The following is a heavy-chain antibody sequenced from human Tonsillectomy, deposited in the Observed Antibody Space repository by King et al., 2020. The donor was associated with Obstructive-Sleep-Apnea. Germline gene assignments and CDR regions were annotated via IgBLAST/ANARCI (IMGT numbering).Heavy chain of an antibody. D-gene: IGHD2-15*01. CDR1: GFTFDDYA. CDR2: ISWNIGSI. Sequence: QLVQSGGGLVQPGRSLRLSCAASGFTFDDYAMHWVRQAPGKGLEWVSGISWNIGSIGYADSVKGRFTISRDNAKNSLYLQMNSLRAEDTALYYCAKDVVVAASYAFDIWGQGTMVTVSS. V-gene: IGHV3-9*01. CDR3: AKDVVVAASYAFDI. J-gene: IGHJ3*02.